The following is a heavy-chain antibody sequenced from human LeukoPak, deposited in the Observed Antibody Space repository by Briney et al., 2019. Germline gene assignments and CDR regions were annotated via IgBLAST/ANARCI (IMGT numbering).Heavy chain of an antibody. J-gene: IGHJ4*02. CDR2: ISAYNGNT. Sequence: GASVKVSCKASGYTFTSYGISWVRQAPGQGLEWMGWISAYNGNTNYAQKLQGRVTMTTDTSTSTAYMELRSLRSDDTAVYYCARIDQITMVRGVYDYWGQGTLVTVSS. V-gene: IGHV1-18*01. D-gene: IGHD3-10*01. CDR3: ARIDQITMVRGVYDY. CDR1: GYTFTSYG.